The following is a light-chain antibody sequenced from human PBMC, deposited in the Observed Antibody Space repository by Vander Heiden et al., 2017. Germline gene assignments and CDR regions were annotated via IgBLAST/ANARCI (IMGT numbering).Light chain of an antibody. CDR2: DNN. CDR3: QSYDSSLSGVV. CDR1: SSSIGGGYD. J-gene: IGLJ2*01. V-gene: IGLV1-40*01. Sequence: QSVLTQPRSVSRAPGQRAPISCTGSSSSIGGGYDVHWNHQFPGTAPKLLSYDNNNRPSGVPARFSGSKSGTSAPLAITGRQAEDEADYPCQSYDSSLSGVVFGGGTKLTVL.